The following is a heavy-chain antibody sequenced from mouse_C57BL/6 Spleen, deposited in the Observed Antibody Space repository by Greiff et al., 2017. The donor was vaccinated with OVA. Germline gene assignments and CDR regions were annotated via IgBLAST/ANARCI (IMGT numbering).Heavy chain of an antibody. Sequence: VQLQQSGPELVKPGASVKISCKASGYAFSSSWMNWVQQRPGKGLEWIGRIYPGDGDTNYNGKFKGKATLTADKSSSTAYMQLSSLTSEDSAVYFWARGRTIWGQGTLVTVAA. J-gene: IGHJ3*01. CDR3: ARGRTI. V-gene: IGHV1-82*01. CDR1: GYAFSSSW. CDR2: IYPGDGDT. D-gene: IGHD1-1*02.